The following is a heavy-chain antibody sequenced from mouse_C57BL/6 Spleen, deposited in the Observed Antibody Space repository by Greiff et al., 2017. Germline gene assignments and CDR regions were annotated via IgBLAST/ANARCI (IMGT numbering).Heavy chain of an antibody. V-gene: IGHV5-6*02. CDR2: LSSGGSYT. D-gene: IGHD2-1*01. CDR3: ARRGNPYAMDY. CDR1: GFTFSSYG. J-gene: IGHJ4*01. Sequence: EVMLVESGGDLVKPGGSLKLSCAASGFTFSSYGMSWVRQTPDKRLAWVATLSSGGSYTYYPDSVKGRFTISRDNAKNTLYLQMSSLKSEDTAMYYCARRGNPYAMDYWGQGTSVTVSS.